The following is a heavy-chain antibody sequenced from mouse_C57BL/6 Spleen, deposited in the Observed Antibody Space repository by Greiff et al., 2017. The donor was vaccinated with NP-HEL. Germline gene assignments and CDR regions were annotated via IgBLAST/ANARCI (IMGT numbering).Heavy chain of an antibody. CDR3: ASLLLRDYYAMDY. CDR2: ISYDGSN. Sequence: ESGPGLVKPSQSLSLTCSVTGYSITSGYYWNWIRQFPGNKLEWMGYISYDGSNNYNPSLKNRISITRDTSKNQFFLKLNSVTTEDTATYYCASLLLRDYYAMDYWGQGTSVTVSS. J-gene: IGHJ4*01. CDR1: GYSITSGYY. V-gene: IGHV3-6*01. D-gene: IGHD1-1*01.